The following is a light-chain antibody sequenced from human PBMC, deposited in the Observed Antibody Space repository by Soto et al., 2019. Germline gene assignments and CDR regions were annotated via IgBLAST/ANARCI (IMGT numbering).Light chain of an antibody. CDR1: QSVRNNY. CDR2: GAS. CDR3: QQYGSSPRT. Sequence: EIVLTQSPGTLSLSPGERATLSCRASQSVRNNYLAWYQQRPGQAPRLLIYGASSRATGIPDRFGGSGSGTDFTLTISRLEPEDFAVYYCQQYGSSPRTFGQGTKVDIK. V-gene: IGKV3-20*01. J-gene: IGKJ1*01.